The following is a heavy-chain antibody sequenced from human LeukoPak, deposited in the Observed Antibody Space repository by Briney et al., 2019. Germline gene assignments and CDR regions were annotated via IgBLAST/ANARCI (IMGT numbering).Heavy chain of an antibody. D-gene: IGHD1/OR15-1a*01. CDR2: INAGNGNT. Sequence: ASVKVSCKASGYTFTSYAMHWVRQAPVQRLEWMGWINAGNGNTEYSQKFQGRVTITRDTSASTAYMELSSLRSEDTAVYYCAGLWEDITGTVGYWGQGTLVTVSS. CDR1: GYTFTSYA. CDR3: AGLWEDITGTVGY. J-gene: IGHJ4*02. V-gene: IGHV1-3*01.